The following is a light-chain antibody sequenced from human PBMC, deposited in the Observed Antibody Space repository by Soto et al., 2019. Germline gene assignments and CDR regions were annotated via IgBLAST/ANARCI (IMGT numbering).Light chain of an antibody. Sequence: QSVLTQPVSVSGSPGQSITISCTGTSSDVGSYNLVSWYQQHPGKAPKLMIYEGSKRPSGVSNRFSGSKSGNTASLTISGLQAEDEADYYCCSYAGSSTVFGGGTKVTVL. CDR1: SSDVGSYNL. V-gene: IGLV2-23*01. CDR2: EGS. J-gene: IGLJ2*01. CDR3: CSYAGSSTV.